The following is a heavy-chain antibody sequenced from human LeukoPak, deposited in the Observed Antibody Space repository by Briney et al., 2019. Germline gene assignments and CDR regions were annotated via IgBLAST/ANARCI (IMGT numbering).Heavy chain of an antibody. CDR3: ARGLGDSSGYYFGYFDY. V-gene: IGHV3-66*01. D-gene: IGHD3-22*01. Sequence: PGGSLRLSCAASGFPVSSNYMSWVRQAPGKGLEWVSVIYSGGSTYYADSVKGRFTISRDNSKNTLYLQMNSLRAEDTAVYYCARGLGDSSGYYFGYFDYWGQGTLVTVSS. CDR2: IYSGGST. CDR1: GFPVSSNY. J-gene: IGHJ4*02.